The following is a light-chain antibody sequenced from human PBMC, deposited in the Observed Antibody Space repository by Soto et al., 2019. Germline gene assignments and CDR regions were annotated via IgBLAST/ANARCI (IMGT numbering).Light chain of an antibody. J-gene: IGLJ2*01. CDR3: CSYAGTYGVV. CDR1: SSDVGGYNY. Sequence: QSALTQPRSVSGSPGQSVTISCTGTSSDVGGYNYVSWYQQHPGKAPKVMIYDVTKRPSGVPDRFSGSKSGNTASLTISGLQAEDEADYYCCSYAGTYGVVFGGGTKVTFL. CDR2: DVT. V-gene: IGLV2-11*01.